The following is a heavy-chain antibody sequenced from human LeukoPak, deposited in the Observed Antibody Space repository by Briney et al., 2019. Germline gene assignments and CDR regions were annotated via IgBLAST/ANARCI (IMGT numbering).Heavy chain of an antibody. CDR2: ISSSSSYI. V-gene: IGHV3-21*01. D-gene: IGHD1-7*01. Sequence: GESLRLSCAASGFTFSSYSMNWVRQAPGKGLEWVSSISSSSSYIYYADSVKGRFTISRDNAKNSLYLQMNSLRAEDTAVYYCAREVITGTSLGDYWGQGTLVTVSS. CDR1: GFTFSSYS. CDR3: AREVITGTSLGDY. J-gene: IGHJ4*02.